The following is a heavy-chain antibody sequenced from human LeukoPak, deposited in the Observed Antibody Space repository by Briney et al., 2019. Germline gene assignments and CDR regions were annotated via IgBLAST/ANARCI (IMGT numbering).Heavy chain of an antibody. CDR2: ISHDGSNK. CDR1: GFTFSSYP. V-gene: IGHV3-30-3*01. CDR3: ARDRGATYYYYAMDV. J-gene: IGHJ6*02. Sequence: GGSLRLSCAASGFTFSSYPMHWVRQAPGKGLEWVAVISHDGSNKYYADSVKGRFTISRDNSKNTLYVQMNSLRPEGTAVYYCARDRGATYYYYAMDVWGQGTTVTVSS.